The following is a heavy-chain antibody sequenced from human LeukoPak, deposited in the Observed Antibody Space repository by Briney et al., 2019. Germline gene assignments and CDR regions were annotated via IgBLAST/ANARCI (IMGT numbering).Heavy chain of an antibody. CDR2: IYHSGST. V-gene: IGHV4-30-2*01. CDR1: GGSISSGGYY. D-gene: IGHD6-19*01. J-gene: IGHJ5*02. Sequence: SQTLFLTCTVSGGSISSGGYYWSWIRQPPGKGLEWIGYIYHSGSTYYNPSLKSRVTISVDRSKNQFSLKLSSVTAADTAVYYCARAIRSSGWPNWFDPWGQGTLVTVSS. CDR3: ARAIRSSGWPNWFDP.